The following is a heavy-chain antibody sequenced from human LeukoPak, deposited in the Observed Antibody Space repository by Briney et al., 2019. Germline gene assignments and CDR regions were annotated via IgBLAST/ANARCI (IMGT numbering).Heavy chain of an antibody. V-gene: IGHV4-38-2*01. CDR1: GYSISSAYY. Sequence: SETLSLTCHVSGYSISSAYYWGWIRQPPGKELEWIGSIHYSGSTSYNPSLKSRVTISGDTSKNQFSLKLSSVTAADTAVYYCARLGVGTGYWGQGIVVAISS. CDR2: IHYSGST. J-gene: IGHJ4*02. D-gene: IGHD1-14*01. CDR3: ARLGVGTGY.